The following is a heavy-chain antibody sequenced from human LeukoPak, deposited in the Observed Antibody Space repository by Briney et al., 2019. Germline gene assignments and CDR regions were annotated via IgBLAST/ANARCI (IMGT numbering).Heavy chain of an antibody. J-gene: IGHJ4*02. Sequence: PGGSLSLSCAASGLSFSSFEMNWVSQAPRKGMEWVSYISSGGSNIYYADSVKGRYTTSRDDDKNSLYLKTNSLSVEDTAVYYCARYNGGLDYWGQGTLVTVSS. CDR2: ISSGGSNI. V-gene: IGHV3-48*03. CDR3: ARYNGGLDY. CDR1: GLSFSSFE. D-gene: IGHD4-23*01.